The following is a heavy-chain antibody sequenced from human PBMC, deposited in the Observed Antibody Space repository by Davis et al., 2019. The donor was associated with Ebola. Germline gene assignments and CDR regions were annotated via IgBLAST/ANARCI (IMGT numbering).Heavy chain of an antibody. CDR3: AKWNNRNYGYDIS. D-gene: IGHD5-18*01. V-gene: IGHV3-30*02. CDR2: IRYDESYR. CDR1: GFTFSHYG. Sequence: PGGSLRLSCVASGFTFSHYGMHWVRQTPDKRLEWVAFIRYDESYRFYADSVKGRFTISRDNSKNTLYLQMDSLRPEDTAVYYCAKWNNRNYGYDISWGQGALVTVSS. J-gene: IGHJ5*02.